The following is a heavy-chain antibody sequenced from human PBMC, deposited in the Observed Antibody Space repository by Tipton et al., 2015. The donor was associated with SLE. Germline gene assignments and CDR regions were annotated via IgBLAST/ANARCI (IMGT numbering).Heavy chain of an antibody. CDR2: IYTSGNT. D-gene: IGHD6-19*01. CDR3: ARDFRLAVDY. J-gene: IGHJ4*02. CDR1: GGSISSGSYY. Sequence: TLSLTCAVSGGSISSGSYYWSWIRQPAGKGLEWIGYIYTSGNTNYNPPLKSRVTISGDTSKNQFSLKLSSVTAADTAVYYCARDFRLAVDYWGQGTLVTVSS. V-gene: IGHV4-61*09.